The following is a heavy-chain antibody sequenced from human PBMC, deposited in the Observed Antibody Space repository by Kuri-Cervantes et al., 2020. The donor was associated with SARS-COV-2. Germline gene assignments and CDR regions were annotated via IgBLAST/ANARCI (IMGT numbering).Heavy chain of an antibody. CDR3: ARADYGDYVSAFDI. D-gene: IGHD4-17*01. V-gene: IGHV4-39*07. CDR1: GGSISSSSYY. J-gene: IGHJ3*02. CDR2: IYYSGST. Sequence: GSLRLSCTVSGGSISSSSYYWGWIRQPPGKGLEWIGSIYYSGSTYYNPSLKSRVIISVDTSKNQFSLKLSSVTAADTAVYYCARADYGDYVSAFDIWGQGTMVTVSS.